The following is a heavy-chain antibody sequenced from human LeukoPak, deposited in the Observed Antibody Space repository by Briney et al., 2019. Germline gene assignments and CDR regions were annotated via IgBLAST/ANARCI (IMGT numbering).Heavy chain of an antibody. Sequence: SETLSLTCTVSGGSISSYYWSWIRQPAGKGLEWIGRIYTRGSTNYNPSLKSRVTMSVDTSKNQFSLKLSTVTAADTAVYYCARMYYDILTGYYYFDYWGQGTLVTVSS. CDR3: ARMYYDILTGYYYFDY. D-gene: IGHD3-9*01. CDR2: IYTRGST. J-gene: IGHJ4*02. CDR1: GGSISSYY. V-gene: IGHV4-4*07.